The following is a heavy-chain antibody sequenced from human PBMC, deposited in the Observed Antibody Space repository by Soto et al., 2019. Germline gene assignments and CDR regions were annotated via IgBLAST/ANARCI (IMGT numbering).Heavy chain of an antibody. J-gene: IGHJ6*02. D-gene: IGHD5-12*01. Sequence: ASVKVSFKASGYTFTRYGISWVRQAPGQGLEWMGWISAYNGNTNYAQKLQGRVTMTTDTSTSTAYMELRSLRSDDTAVYYCARQGRDGYNWSDFYYYYGMDVWGQGTTVTVSS. V-gene: IGHV1-18*01. CDR3: ARQGRDGYNWSDFYYYYGMDV. CDR2: ISAYNGNT. CDR1: GYTFTRYG.